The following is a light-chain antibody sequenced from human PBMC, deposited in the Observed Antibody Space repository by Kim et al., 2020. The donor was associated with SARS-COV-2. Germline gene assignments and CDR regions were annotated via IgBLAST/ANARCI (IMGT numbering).Light chain of an antibody. J-gene: IGLJ1*01. CDR1: SSDVGRYNY. Sequence: QSALTQPASVSGSPGQSITISCTGTSSDVGRYNYVSWYQQYPGKAPKLMIYDVAKRPSGVSDRFSGSKSGNTASLTISGLQAEDEADYYCSSYTSSSTSLYVFGTGTKVTVL. CDR2: DVA. V-gene: IGLV2-14*01. CDR3: SSYTSSSTSLYV.